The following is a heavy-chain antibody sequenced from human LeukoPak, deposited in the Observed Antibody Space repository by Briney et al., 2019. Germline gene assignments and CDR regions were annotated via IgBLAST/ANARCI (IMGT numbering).Heavy chain of an antibody. CDR3: ARGNYDTSSDYSLYSPRRVFDH. J-gene: IGHJ4*02. Sequence: SETLSLTCTVSGVSITLYYWTWIRQSSKKGLEWIGDISNRGSNYNPSLRSRLTISTDTSKNHFSLRLTSVPAADTAVYYCARGNYDTSSDYSLYSPRRVFDHWGQVILVTVSS. CDR2: ISNRGS. D-gene: IGHD3-3*01. V-gene: IGHV4-59*01. CDR1: GVSITLYY.